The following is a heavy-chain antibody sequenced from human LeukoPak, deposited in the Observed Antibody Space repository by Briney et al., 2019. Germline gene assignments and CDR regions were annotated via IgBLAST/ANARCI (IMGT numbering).Heavy chain of an antibody. Sequence: ASVKVSCKASGYTFTSYDINWVRQATGRGLEWMGWMNPNSGNTGYAQKFQGRVTMSRNTSISTAYMELSSLRSEDTAVYYCARGSPAAKKDYYYYYMDVWGKGTTVTVSS. D-gene: IGHD2-2*01. J-gene: IGHJ6*03. V-gene: IGHV1-8*01. CDR2: MNPNSGNT. CDR1: GYTFTSYD. CDR3: ARGSPAAKKDYYYYYMDV.